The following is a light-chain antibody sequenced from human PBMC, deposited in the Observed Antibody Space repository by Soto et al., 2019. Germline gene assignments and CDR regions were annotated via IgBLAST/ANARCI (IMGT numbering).Light chain of an antibody. CDR2: AAS. CDR1: QGISNF. V-gene: IGKV1-27*01. Sequence: DIQMTQSPSSLSASVGDRVTITCRARQGISNFLAWHQQKPGKVPKLLIYAASTLQSGVPSRFSGSGSGTDFTLTITSLQPEDVATYSCQKYNSAPLTFGQGTKVEIK. J-gene: IGKJ1*01. CDR3: QKYNSAPLT.